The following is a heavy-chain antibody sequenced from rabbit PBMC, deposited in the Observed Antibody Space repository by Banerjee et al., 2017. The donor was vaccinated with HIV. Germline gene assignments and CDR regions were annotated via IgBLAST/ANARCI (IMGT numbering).Heavy chain of an antibody. D-gene: IGHD6-1*01. Sequence: QEQLVESGGGLVQPEGSLTLTCKASGFDFSSNAMCWVRQAPGKGLEWIGCIDTGTVYTWYASWAKGRFTISKTSSTTVTLQMTSLTVADTATYFCARDWADSNGYTYAYDLNLWGQGTLVTVS. J-gene: IGHJ4*01. CDR1: GFDFSSNA. V-gene: IGHV1S45*01. CDR3: ARDWADSNGYTYAYDLNL. CDR2: IDTGTVYT.